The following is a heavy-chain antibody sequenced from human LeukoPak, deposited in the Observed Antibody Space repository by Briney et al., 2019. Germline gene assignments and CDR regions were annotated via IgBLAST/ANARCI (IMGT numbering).Heavy chain of an antibody. J-gene: IGHJ4*02. Sequence: PGGSLRLSCAASGFTFSSYSMNWIRQAPGKGLEWVSSISSSSSYIYYADSVKGRFTISRDDAKNSLYLQMNSLGADDTAVYYCVREGASGWTFDYWGQGALVTVSS. CDR3: VREGASGWTFDY. CDR2: ISSSSSYI. V-gene: IGHV3-21*03. D-gene: IGHD6-19*01. CDR1: GFTFSSYS.